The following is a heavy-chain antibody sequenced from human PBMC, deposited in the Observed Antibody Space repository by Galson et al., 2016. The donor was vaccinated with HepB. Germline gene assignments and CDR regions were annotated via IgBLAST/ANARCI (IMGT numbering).Heavy chain of an antibody. CDR1: GFTFSDYY. V-gene: IGHV3-11*01. J-gene: IGHJ6*03. CDR2: ISSSGSTI. D-gene: IGHD5-18*01. Sequence: SLRLSCAASGFTFSDYYMSWIRQAPGKGLEWDSYISSSGSTIYYADSVKGRFTISRDNAKNSLYLQRNSLRAEDTAVYYCARKLRGYSTYLDVWGKGTTVTVSS. CDR3: ARKLRGYSTYLDV.